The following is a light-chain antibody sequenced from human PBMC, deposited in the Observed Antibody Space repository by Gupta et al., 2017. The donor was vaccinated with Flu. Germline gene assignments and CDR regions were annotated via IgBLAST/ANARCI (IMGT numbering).Light chain of an antibody. CDR3: QQYGSSLYT. J-gene: IGKJ2*01. CDR1: QSVSSSY. CDR2: GES. Sequence: EIVLTQSPGTLSLSPGERATLSCRASQSVSSSYLAWYQQKPGQAPRLLIYGESSRATGIPERFSGSGSGTDCTLTISRLEPEDFAVYYCQQYGSSLYTFGQGTKLEIK. V-gene: IGKV3-20*01.